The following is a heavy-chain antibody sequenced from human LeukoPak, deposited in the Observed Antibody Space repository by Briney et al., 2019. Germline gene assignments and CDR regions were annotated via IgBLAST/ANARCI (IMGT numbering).Heavy chain of an antibody. CDR3: ARGKQQLPLDY. Sequence: GGSLRLSCAASGFSFSDYYMSWIRQAPGKGLEWVSYISSSGSTIYYADSVKGRFTFSRDNAKKSLYLQMDSLRAEDTAVYYCARGKQQLPLDYWGQGTLVTVSS. D-gene: IGHD6-13*01. CDR2: ISSSGSTI. CDR1: GFSFSDYY. V-gene: IGHV3-11*01. J-gene: IGHJ4*02.